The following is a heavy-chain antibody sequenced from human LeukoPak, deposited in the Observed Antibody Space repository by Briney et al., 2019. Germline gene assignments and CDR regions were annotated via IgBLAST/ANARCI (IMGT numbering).Heavy chain of an antibody. J-gene: IGHJ4*02. Sequence: SETLSLTCAVYGGSFSGYYWSWIRQPPGKGLEWIGEINHSGSTNYSPSLKGRVTISVDTSKNQFSLKLSSVTAADTAVYYCARAPSMVRGVPTDYWGQGTLVTVSS. CDR3: ARAPSMVRGVPTDY. CDR1: GGSFSGYY. D-gene: IGHD3-10*01. V-gene: IGHV4-34*01. CDR2: INHSGST.